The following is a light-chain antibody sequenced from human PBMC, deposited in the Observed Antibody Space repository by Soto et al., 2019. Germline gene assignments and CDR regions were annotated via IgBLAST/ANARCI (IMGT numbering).Light chain of an antibody. V-gene: IGKV1-12*01. CDR3: QQANTFPT. CDR2: AAS. J-gene: IGKJ1*01. CDR1: QDIRSW. Sequence: DIQMTQSPSSVSASVGDRVTITCRACQDIRSWLAWYQQKPGKAPNLLIYAASTLRSGVPSRFSGSGSGTDFTLTISSLQAEDFAVYYCQQANTFPTFGQGTKVEIK.